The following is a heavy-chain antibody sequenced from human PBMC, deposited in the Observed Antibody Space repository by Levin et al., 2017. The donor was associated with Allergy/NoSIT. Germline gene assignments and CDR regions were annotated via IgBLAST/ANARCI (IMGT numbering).Heavy chain of an antibody. Sequence: GGSLRLSCAASGFTFSSYAMHWVRQAPGKGLEYVSAISSNGGSTYYANSVKGRFTISRDNSKNTLYLQMGSLRAEDMAVYYCARRDGLWYAFDIWGQGTMVTVSS. D-gene: IGHD4/OR15-4a*01. CDR3: ARRDGLWYAFDI. CDR2: ISSNGGST. CDR1: GFTFSSYA. J-gene: IGHJ3*02. V-gene: IGHV3-64*01.